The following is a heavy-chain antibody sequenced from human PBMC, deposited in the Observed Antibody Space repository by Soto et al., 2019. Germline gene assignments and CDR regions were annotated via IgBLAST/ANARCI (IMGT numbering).Heavy chain of an antibody. CDR2: INQDGSEK. J-gene: IGHJ4*02. V-gene: IGHV3-7*01. Sequence: PGGSLRLSCAASGFTFSSYWMSWVRQAPGKGLEWVANINQDGSEKYYVVSVKGRFTISRDNAKNSLYLQMNSLRAEDTAVYYCANRRGGGPPYYFDYWGQGTLVTVSS. CDR1: GFTFSSYW. CDR3: ANRRGGGPPYYFDY. D-gene: IGHD2-15*01.